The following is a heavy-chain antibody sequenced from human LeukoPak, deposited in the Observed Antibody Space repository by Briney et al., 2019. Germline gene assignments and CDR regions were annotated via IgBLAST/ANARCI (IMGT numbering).Heavy chain of an antibody. D-gene: IGHD5-24*01. CDR1: GGSINNYF. V-gene: IGHV4-34*01. Sequence: SETLSLTCTVSGGSINNYFWSWIRQPPGKGLEWIGEINHSGSTNYNPSLKSRVTISVDTSKNQFSLKLSSVTAADTAVYYCARGRSMATYLRAWGQGTLVTVSS. CDR2: INHSGST. J-gene: IGHJ5*02. CDR3: ARGRSMATYLRA.